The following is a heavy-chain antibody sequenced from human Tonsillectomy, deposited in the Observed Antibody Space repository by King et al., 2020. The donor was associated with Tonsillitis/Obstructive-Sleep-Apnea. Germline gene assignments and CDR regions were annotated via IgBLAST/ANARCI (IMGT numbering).Heavy chain of an antibody. CDR3: ARLEGAYYFDY. J-gene: IGHJ4*02. Sequence: QLQESGPGLVKPSETLSLTCTVSAGSISSSSYYWGWIRQPPGKGLEWIGSIYYSGTTYYNPSLKSRVTKSVDTSMNQFSLKLSSVTAADTAVYYCARLEGAYYFDYWGQGTLVTVSS. CDR2: IYYSGTT. CDR1: AGSISSSSYY. V-gene: IGHV4-39*01. D-gene: IGHD1-26*01.